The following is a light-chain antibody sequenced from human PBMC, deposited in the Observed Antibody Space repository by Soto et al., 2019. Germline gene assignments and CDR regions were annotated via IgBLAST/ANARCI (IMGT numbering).Light chain of an antibody. CDR3: QQYNNWPPNYT. J-gene: IGKJ2*01. CDR1: QSVSSN. CDR2: GAS. V-gene: IGKV3-15*01. Sequence: EIVMTQSPVTLSVSPGERATLSCRASQSVSSNLAWYQQKPGQAPRLLIYGASTRATGIPARLSGSGSGTEFTLTISSLQSEDIGLYYCQQYNNWPPNYTFGQGTKLEIK.